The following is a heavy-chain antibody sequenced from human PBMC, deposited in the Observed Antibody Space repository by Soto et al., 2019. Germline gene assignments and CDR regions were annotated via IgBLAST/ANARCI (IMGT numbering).Heavy chain of an antibody. Sequence: QVHLQESGPGLVKPSGTLSLTCTVSGGSISSRNWWSWLRQSPTKGLEWIGEIYQSGSTNYNPSLESRVTISVEKSKNQFSLELTSLTAADTAVYYCAKDRLWGSSDRGAPDDFEVWGQGTMVTVS. J-gene: IGHJ3*01. CDR2: IYQSGST. CDR3: AKDRLWGSSDRGAPDDFEV. V-gene: IGHV4-4*02. D-gene: IGHD6-6*01. CDR1: GGSISSRNW.